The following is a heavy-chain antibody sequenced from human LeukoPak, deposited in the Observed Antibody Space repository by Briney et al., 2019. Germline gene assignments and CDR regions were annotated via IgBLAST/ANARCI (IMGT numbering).Heavy chain of an antibody. D-gene: IGHD5-18*01. CDR1: GFTFSDYY. CDR2: IGLTDTTI. CDR3: AKDQDGDTAMVIDY. Sequence: PGGSLRLSCAASGFTFSDYYMSWIRQVPGKGLEWVSYIGLTDTTIYYADSLKGRSAISRDNSKNTLYLQMNSLRAEDTAVYYCAKDQDGDTAMVIDYWGQGTLVTVSS. J-gene: IGHJ4*02. V-gene: IGHV3-11*01.